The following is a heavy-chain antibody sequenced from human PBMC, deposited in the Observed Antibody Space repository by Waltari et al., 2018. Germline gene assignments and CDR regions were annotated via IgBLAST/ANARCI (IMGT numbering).Heavy chain of an antibody. Sequence: QVQLQASGPGLVKPSETLSLTCTVSGGSISSYYWSWIRQPPGKGLEWIGYIYYSGSTNYNPSLKSRVTISVDTSKNQLSLKLSSVTAADTAVYYCARVPISSYYYYYYMDVWGKGTTVTVSS. D-gene: IGHD3-9*01. CDR3: ARVPISSYYYYYYMDV. J-gene: IGHJ6*03. CDR2: IYYSGST. CDR1: GGSISSYY. V-gene: IGHV4-59*01.